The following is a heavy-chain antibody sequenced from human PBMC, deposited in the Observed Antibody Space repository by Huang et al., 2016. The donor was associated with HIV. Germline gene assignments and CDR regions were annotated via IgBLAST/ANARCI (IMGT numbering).Heavy chain of an antibody. Sequence: QVQLVESGGGVVQPGRSLRLSCAASGFIFSNYGMPWVRQAPGKGLEWVALISYDGSKKYYTDSVKGRFSISRDNSKNTLYLQMNSLRAEDTAVYYCALKGDSSGWEYFRHWGQGTLVTVSS. J-gene: IGHJ1*01. CDR1: GFIFSNYG. V-gene: IGHV3-30*03. CDR3: ALKGDSSGWEYFRH. CDR2: ISYDGSKK. D-gene: IGHD6-19*01.